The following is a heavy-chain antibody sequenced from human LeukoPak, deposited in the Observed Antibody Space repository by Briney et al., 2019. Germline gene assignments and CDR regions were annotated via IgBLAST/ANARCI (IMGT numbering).Heavy chain of an antibody. CDR1: GFTFSSYA. CDR3: AKDHSSSWYGSEIRD. V-gene: IGHV3-23*01. D-gene: IGHD6-13*01. CDR2: ISGSGGST. Sequence: GGSLRLSCAASGFTFSSYAMSWVRQAPGKGLEWVSAISGSGGSTYYADSVKGRFTISRDNSKNTLYLQMNNLRAEDTAVYYCAKDHSSSWYGSEIRDWGQGTLVTVSS. J-gene: IGHJ4*02.